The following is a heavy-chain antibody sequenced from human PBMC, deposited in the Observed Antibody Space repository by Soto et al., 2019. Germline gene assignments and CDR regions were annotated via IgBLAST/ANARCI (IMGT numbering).Heavy chain of an antibody. V-gene: IGHV3-23*01. CDR2: VSGGSGVT. J-gene: IGHJ4*02. D-gene: IGHD1-1*01. CDR1: GFSFSTYG. Sequence: EVQLLESGGGLVQPGGSLRLSCAVSGFSFSTYGVTWVRQAPGKGLEWVSGVSGGSGVTHYADSVKGRFTITGDNSKNTVYLHMNSLRVDDKAVYYCAKWNGDGDYWGQGTLVTVSS. CDR3: AKWNGDGDY.